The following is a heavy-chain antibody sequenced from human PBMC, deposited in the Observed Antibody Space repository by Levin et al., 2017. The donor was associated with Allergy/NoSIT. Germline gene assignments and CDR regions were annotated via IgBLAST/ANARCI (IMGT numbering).Heavy chain of an antibody. D-gene: IGHD1-26*01. Sequence: SLKISCAASGFTFDDYAMHWVRQGPGKGLEWVSIIDWNSGTVDYADSVKGRFTISRDNAKNSVYLQMNALSAEATALYYCVKGFGATVPSGMDVWGPGTTVIVSS. V-gene: IGHV3-9*01. CDR1: GFTFDDYA. CDR3: VKGFGATVPSGMDV. CDR2: IDWNSGTV. J-gene: IGHJ6*02.